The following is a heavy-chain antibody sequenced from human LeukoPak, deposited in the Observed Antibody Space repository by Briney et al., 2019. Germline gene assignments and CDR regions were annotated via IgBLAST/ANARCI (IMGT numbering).Heavy chain of an antibody. CDR2: INHSGST. D-gene: IGHD2-2*03. J-gene: IGHJ6*04. CDR1: GGSFSGYY. V-gene: IGHV4-34*01. CDR3: ARGRGYCSSTSCYGANYYYYGMDV. Sequence: SGTLSLTCAVYGGSFSGYYWSWIRQPPGKGLEWIGEINHSGSTNYNPSLKSRVTISVDTSKNQFSLKLSSVTAADTAVYYCARGRGYCSSTSCYGANYYYYGMDVWGKGTTVTVSS.